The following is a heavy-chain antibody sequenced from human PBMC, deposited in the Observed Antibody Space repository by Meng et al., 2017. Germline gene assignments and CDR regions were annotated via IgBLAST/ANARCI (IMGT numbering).Heavy chain of an antibody. D-gene: IGHD3-10*01. V-gene: IGHV5-51*01. CDR3: TTTYYGSVTI. Sequence: SSSSYYWGWIRQPPGKGLEWMGIIYPGDSDTRYSPSFQGQVTISADKSISTAYLQWSSLKASDTAMYYCTTTYYGSVTIWGQGTLVTVSS. CDR1: SSSSYY. J-gene: IGHJ4*02. CDR2: IYPGDSDT.